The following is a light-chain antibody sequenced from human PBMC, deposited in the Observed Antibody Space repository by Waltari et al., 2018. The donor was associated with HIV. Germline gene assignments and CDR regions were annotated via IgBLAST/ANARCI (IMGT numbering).Light chain of an antibody. J-gene: IGLJ3*02. CDR3: VIYYGGSWV. CDR1: TGTVISPTY. V-gene: IGLV7-43*01. CDR2: NTD. Sequence: QTVVTQEPSLTVSPGGTVTLTCASRTGTVISPTYPSWFHHKPGQAPRSLIYNTDNRHSCTPDRFSGSLPGGKAALTLSGVQPEDEADYYCVIYYGGSWVFGGGTRLTVL.